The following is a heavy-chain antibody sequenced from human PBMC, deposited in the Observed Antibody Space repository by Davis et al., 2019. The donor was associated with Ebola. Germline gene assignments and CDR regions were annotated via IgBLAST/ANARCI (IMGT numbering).Heavy chain of an antibody. V-gene: IGHV3-33*01. Sequence: GGSLRLSCAASGFTFSSYGMHWVRQAPGKGLEWVAVIWYDGSNKYYADSVKGRFTISRDNSKNTLYPQMNSLRAEDTAVYYCARGPLSSSSFYYYYGMDVWGQGTTVTVSS. CDR3: ARGPLSSSSFYYYYGMDV. CDR2: IWYDGSNK. D-gene: IGHD6-6*01. CDR1: GFTFSSYG. J-gene: IGHJ6*02.